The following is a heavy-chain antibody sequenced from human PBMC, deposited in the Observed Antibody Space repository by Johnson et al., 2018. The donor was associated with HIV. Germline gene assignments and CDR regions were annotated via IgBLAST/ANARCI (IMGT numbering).Heavy chain of an antibody. V-gene: IGHV3-20*04. J-gene: IGHJ3*02. Sequence: VQLVESGGGLVQPGGSLRLSCAASGFTVSSNYMSWVRQAPGKGLEWVSGINWNGGSTGYADSVKGRFTISRDNAKNSLYLQMNSLRAEDTALYYCARVLAAAGTRAFDIWGQGTMVTVSS. D-gene: IGHD6-13*01. CDR2: INWNGGST. CDR1: GFTVSSNY. CDR3: ARVLAAAGTRAFDI.